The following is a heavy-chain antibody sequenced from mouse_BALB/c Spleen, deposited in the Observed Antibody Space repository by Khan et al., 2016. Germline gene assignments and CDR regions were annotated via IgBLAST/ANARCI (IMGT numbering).Heavy chain of an antibody. CDR2: IHYSGST. V-gene: IGHV3-1*02. CDR3: STSTSGYWYYFDY. Sequence: EVQLQESGPDLVKPSQSLSLTCTVTGYSIPSHYSWHWIRHFPGNKLEWMGYIHYSGSTNYNPSLKSRISITRETSKNQFFLQLNSVTTEDTATYYCSTSTSGYWYYFDYWGQGTTLTVSS. CDR1: GYSIPSHYS. J-gene: IGHJ2*01. D-gene: IGHD3-1*01.